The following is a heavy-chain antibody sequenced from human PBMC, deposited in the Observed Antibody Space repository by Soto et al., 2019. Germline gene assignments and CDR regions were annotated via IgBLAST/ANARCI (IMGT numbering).Heavy chain of an antibody. CDR2: LHSSGST. V-gene: IGHV4-4*07. Sequence: SETLSLTCTVSGDSIRAHYWSWIRQAAGKGLEWIGRLHSSGSTDYNPSLKSRVTISVDRSKNQFSLKLTSANAADTAVYYCARGRTVRNYADDSSDYFYFFDYWGQGTQVTVSS. CDR1: GDSIRAHY. J-gene: IGHJ4*02. CDR3: ARGRTVRNYADDSSDYFYFFDY. D-gene: IGHD3-22*01.